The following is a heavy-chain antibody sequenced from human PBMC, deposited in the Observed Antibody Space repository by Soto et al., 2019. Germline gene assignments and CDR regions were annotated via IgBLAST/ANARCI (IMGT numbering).Heavy chain of an antibody. V-gene: IGHV3-48*03. D-gene: IGHD7-27*01. J-gene: IGHJ4*02. Sequence: EVRLVESGGGLVKPGGSLRLSCVGSGFLFRNYEMNWVRQAPGKGLEWLSHISTSGSHISDADSVKGRFTISRDNTKHTLYLQMNRLRAEDTAVYYCASQPHWARAFESWGQATLVNVSS. CDR2: ISTSGSHI. CDR1: GFLFRNYE. CDR3: ASQPHWARAFES.